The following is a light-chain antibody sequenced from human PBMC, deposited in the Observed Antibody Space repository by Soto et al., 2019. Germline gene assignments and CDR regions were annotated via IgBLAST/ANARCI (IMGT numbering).Light chain of an antibody. V-gene: IGKV3-11*01. CDR1: QSVSSN. Sequence: EIVMTHSPATLSVSPVERATLSCRASQSVSSNLAWYQQKPGQAPRLLIYGPSTRATGIPDRFSGSGSGTDFTLTISSLEPEDFAVYYCQQRSNWPITFGQGTRLEI. CDR2: GPS. J-gene: IGKJ5*01. CDR3: QQRSNWPIT.